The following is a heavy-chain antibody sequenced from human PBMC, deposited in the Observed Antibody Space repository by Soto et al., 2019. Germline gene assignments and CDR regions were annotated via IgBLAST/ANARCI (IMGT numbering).Heavy chain of an antibody. D-gene: IGHD3-9*01. CDR2: ISGSGGST. Sequence: GGSLRLSCAASGFTFSSYAMSWVRQAPGKGLEWVSAISGSGGSTYYADSVKGRFTISRDNSKNTLYLQMNSLRAEDTAVYYCAKDFPRSNYDILTGYYAPNFDYWGQGTLVTVSS. CDR3: AKDFPRSNYDILTGYYAPNFDY. J-gene: IGHJ4*02. CDR1: GFTFSSYA. V-gene: IGHV3-23*01.